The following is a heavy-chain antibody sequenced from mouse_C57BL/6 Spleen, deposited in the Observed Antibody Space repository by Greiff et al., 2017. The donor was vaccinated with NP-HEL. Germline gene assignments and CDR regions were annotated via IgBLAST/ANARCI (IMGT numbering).Heavy chain of an antibody. J-gene: IGHJ2*01. Sequence: VQLQQSGAELVRPGTSVKMSCKASGYSFTNYWIGWAKQRPGHGLEWIGDIYPGGGYTNYIEKFKGKATLTADKSSSTAYMQFSGLTSEDSAIYYCARGDAGGFDYWGQGTTLTVSS. D-gene: IGHD3-3*01. CDR1: GYSFTNYW. CDR3: ARGDAGGFDY. CDR2: IYPGGGYT. V-gene: IGHV1-63*01.